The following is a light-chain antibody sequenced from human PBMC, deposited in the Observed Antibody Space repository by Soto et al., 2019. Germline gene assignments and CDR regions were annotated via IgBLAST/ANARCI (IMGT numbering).Light chain of an antibody. Sequence: EILLTQSPATLSLSPGERSTLSCGASQSVSSYLAWYQQKTGQAPRLLIYDASNRATGIPARFSGSGYGTDFTLTISSLETEDFAVYYCQQRSNWPATFGQGTRLEIK. CDR3: QQRSNWPAT. V-gene: IGKV3-11*01. CDR2: DAS. J-gene: IGKJ5*01. CDR1: QSVSSY.